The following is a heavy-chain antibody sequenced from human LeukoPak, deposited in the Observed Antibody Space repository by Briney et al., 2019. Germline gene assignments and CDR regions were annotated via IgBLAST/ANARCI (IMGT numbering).Heavy chain of an antibody. CDR1: GYTFTNYY. Sequence: ASVKVSCKASGYTFTNYYMHWVRQAPGQGLEWMGIINPSGGDTSYAQKFQGRVTMTRDTSTSTVYMELINLRSEDTAVYYCARDSLPYCSSTSCPIKIPVWGQGTTVTVSS. CDR3: ARDSLPYCSSTSCPIKIPV. V-gene: IGHV1-46*01. J-gene: IGHJ6*02. CDR2: INPSGGDT. D-gene: IGHD2-2*01.